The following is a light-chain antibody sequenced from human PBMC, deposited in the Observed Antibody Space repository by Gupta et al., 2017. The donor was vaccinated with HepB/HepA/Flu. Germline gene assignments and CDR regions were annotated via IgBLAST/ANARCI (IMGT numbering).Light chain of an antibody. CDR1: HDIKTV. Sequence: IQLSQSPSSLSSPVGDRVTITCQATHDIKTVLNWYQQKSGKAPRLLIYGASNLESGVPPRFSGSGSGTQFSLTITNLQPEDVASYVCQQYDHRPYTFGQGTDLGI. CDR2: GAS. J-gene: IGKJ2*01. V-gene: IGKV1-33*01. CDR3: QQYDHRPYT.